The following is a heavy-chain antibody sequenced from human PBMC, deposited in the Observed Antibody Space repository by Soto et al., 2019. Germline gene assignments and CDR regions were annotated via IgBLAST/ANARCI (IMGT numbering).Heavy chain of an antibody. CDR3: ARDAGGGYGMDV. Sequence: SETLSLTCTVSGGSISSSSYYWGWIRQPPGKGLEWIGSIYYSGSTYYNPSLKSRVTISVDTSKNQFSLKLSSVTAADTAVYYCARDAGGGYGMDVWGQGTTVTVSS. V-gene: IGHV4-39*07. J-gene: IGHJ6*02. D-gene: IGHD6-25*01. CDR2: IYYSGST. CDR1: GGSISSSSYY.